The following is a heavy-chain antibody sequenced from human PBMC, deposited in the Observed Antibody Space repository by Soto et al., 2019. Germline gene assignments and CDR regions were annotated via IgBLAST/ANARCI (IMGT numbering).Heavy chain of an antibody. CDR1: GGTFSIYA. CDR2: IIPIFGTA. CDR3: ARVPWSYYGSGSYYNWFDP. J-gene: IGHJ5*02. Sequence: SLKVSCKASGGTFSIYAISWVRQAPGQGLEWMGGIIPIFGTANYAQKFQGRVTITADESTSTAYMELSSLRSEDTAVYYCARVPWSYYGSGSYYNWFDPWGQGTLVTVSS. D-gene: IGHD3-10*01. V-gene: IGHV1-69*13.